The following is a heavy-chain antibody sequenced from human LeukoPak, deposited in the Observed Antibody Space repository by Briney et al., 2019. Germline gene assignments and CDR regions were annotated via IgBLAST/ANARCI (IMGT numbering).Heavy chain of an antibody. J-gene: IGHJ4*02. D-gene: IGHD3-10*01. CDR3: ASGPRNYYYSGSYHY. Sequence: SETLSFTCGVSGGSFNSDDYYWNWIRQPPGRGLEWIGYIYYGGNTNYNPSLRSRVTISMDTSKNQFSLKVNSVTAADTAVYFCASGPRNYYYSGSYHYWGQGTLVTVSS. V-gene: IGHV4-61*08. CDR2: IYYGGNT. CDR1: GGSFNSDDYY.